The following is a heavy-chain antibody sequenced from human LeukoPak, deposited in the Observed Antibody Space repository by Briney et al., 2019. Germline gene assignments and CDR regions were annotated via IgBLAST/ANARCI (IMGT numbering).Heavy chain of an antibody. Sequence: GGSLRLSCAASGFTFSSYAMHWVRQAPGKGLEYVSAISSNGGSTYYANSVKGRFTISRDNSKNTLYLQMGSLRAEDMAVYYCARGPAATHPTTMRGLLFDPWGQGTLVTVSS. CDR1: GFTFSSYA. CDR3: ARGPAATHPTTMRGLLFDP. J-gene: IGHJ5*02. V-gene: IGHV3-64*01. D-gene: IGHD2-15*01. CDR2: ISSNGGST.